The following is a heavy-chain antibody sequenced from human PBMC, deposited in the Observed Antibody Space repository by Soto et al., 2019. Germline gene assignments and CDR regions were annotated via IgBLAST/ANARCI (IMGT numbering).Heavy chain of an antibody. J-gene: IGHJ6*03. CDR1: GGSISRYY. CDR2: IYYSGST. V-gene: IGHV4-59*08. Sequence: SETLSLTCTVSGGSISRYYWSWIRQPPGKGLEWIGYIYYSGSTNYNPSLKSRVTISVDTSKNQFSLKLSSVTAADTAVYYCARHSYCSSTSCHYYMDVWGKGTTVTVSS. D-gene: IGHD2-2*01. CDR3: ARHSYCSSTSCHYYMDV.